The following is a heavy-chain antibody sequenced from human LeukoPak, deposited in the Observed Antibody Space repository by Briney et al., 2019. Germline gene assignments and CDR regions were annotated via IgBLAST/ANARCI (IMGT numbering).Heavy chain of an antibody. D-gene: IGHD1-26*01. V-gene: IGHV3-23*01. CDR2: ISGSGGST. CDR3: AKHSGSYYVSAFDI. J-gene: IGHJ3*02. CDR1: GFTFSNYA. Sequence: GGSLRLSCVASGFTFSNYAMHWVRQAPGKGLEWVSAISGSGGSTYYADSVKGRFTISRDNSKNTLYLQMNSLRAEDTAVYYCAKHSGSYYVSAFDIWGQGTMVTVSS.